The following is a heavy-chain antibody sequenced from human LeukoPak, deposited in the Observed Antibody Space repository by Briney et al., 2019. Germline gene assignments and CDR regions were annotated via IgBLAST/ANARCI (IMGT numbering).Heavy chain of an antibody. CDR3: ARMSSGSFDY. CDR1: GGSISSYY. CDR2: IYYSGST. J-gene: IGHJ4*02. D-gene: IGHD1-26*01. Sequence: SETLSLTCTVSGGSISSYYWSWIRQPPGKGLDWIGYIYYSGSTNYNPSLKSRATISVDTSKNQFSLKLSSATAADTAVYYCARMSSGSFDYWGQGTLVTVSS. V-gene: IGHV4-59*08.